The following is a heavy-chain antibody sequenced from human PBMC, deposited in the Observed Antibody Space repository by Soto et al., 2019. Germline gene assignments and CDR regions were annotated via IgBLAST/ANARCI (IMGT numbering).Heavy chain of an antibody. Sequence: QVQLVESGGGVVQPGRSLRLSCAASGFTFSSYGMHWVRQAPGKGLEWVAVILYDGSNKYYADSVKGRFTISRDNSKNTLYLQMNSLRAEDTAVYYCASTGGGQLGDYYYYGMDVWGQGTTVTVSS. CDR2: ILYDGSNK. J-gene: IGHJ6*02. D-gene: IGHD6-6*01. V-gene: IGHV3-33*01. CDR3: ASTGGGQLGDYYYYGMDV. CDR1: GFTFSSYG.